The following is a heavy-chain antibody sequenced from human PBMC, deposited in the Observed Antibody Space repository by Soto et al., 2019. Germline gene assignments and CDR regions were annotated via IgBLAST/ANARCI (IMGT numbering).Heavy chain of an antibody. D-gene: IGHD3-10*01. J-gene: IGHJ6*02. CDR2: IIPIFGTA. V-gene: IGHV1-69*13. CDR1: GGTFSSYA. CDR3: ARDMTMVRSMDD. Sequence: AVKVSCKASGGTFSSYAISWVRQAPGQGLEWMGGIIPIFGTANYAQKFQGRVTITADESTSTAYMELSSLRSEDTAVYYCARDMTMVRSMDDWGQGTTVTVSS.